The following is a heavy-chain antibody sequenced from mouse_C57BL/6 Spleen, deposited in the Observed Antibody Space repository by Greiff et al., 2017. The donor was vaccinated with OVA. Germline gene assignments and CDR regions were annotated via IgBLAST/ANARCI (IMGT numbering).Heavy chain of an antibody. D-gene: IGHD2-5*01. V-gene: IGHV1-61*01. Sequence: QLPGAELVRPGSSVKLSCKASGYTFTSYWMDWVKQRPGQGLEWIGNIYPSDSETHYNQKFKDKATLTVDKSSSTAYMQLSSLTSEDSAVYYCAREAYYSRYAMDYWGQGTSVTVSS. CDR1: GYTFTSYW. J-gene: IGHJ4*01. CDR2: IYPSDSET. CDR3: AREAYYSRYAMDY.